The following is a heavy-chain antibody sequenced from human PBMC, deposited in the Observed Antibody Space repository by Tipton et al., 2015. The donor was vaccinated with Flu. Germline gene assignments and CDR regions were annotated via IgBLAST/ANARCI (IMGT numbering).Heavy chain of an antibody. D-gene: IGHD3-10*01. Sequence: TLSLTCTVSGDSISSYYWSWIRQPPGKGLEWIGYMYYSGSTKYNPSLKSRVTISIDTSKNQFSLKLTSVTAADTAVYYCARDKTYYYGSADAFDIWGQGTMVTVSS. CDR3: ARDKTYYYGSADAFDI. CDR1: GDSISSYY. V-gene: IGHV4-59*01. J-gene: IGHJ3*02. CDR2: MYYSGST.